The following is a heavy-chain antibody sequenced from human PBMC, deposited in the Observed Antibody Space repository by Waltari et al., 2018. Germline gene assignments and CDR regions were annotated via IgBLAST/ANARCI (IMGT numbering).Heavy chain of an antibody. D-gene: IGHD5-12*01. CDR1: GGPITSNRPS. CDR3: AAYIGASVGTAAFDV. J-gene: IGHJ3*01. Sequence: QLQLQESGPGLVKPSETLSLHCSVDGGPITSNRPSRGWIRQPPGQGLEWIGTLSYSGTTYISPSLKSRVTLSRDTSRNQLSLKLGSVTATDTAVYYCAAYIGASVGTAAFDVWGQGTMVNVSS. V-gene: IGHV4-39*01. CDR2: LSYSGTT.